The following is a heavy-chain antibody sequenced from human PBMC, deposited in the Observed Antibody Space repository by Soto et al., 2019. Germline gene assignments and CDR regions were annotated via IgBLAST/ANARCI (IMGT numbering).Heavy chain of an antibody. Sequence: GGSLRLSCGASGFTVNSNYMSWVRQAPGKGLEWVSVIYSGGSTNYADSVKGRFTISRDNSKNTLYLQMNSLRADDTAVYYCARVRSHFLSVYDYWGQGTPVTVSP. V-gene: IGHV3-66*01. CDR2: IYSGGST. CDR3: ARVRSHFLSVYDY. CDR1: GFTVNSNY. D-gene: IGHD3-3*01. J-gene: IGHJ4*02.